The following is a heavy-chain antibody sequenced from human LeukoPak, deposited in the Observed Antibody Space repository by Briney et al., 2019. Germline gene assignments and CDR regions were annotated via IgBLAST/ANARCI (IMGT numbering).Heavy chain of an antibody. J-gene: IGHJ5*02. D-gene: IGHD1-1*01. Sequence: ASVKVSCKASGYTFTGYYMHWVRQAPGQGLEWMGRINPNSGGTNYAQKFQGRVTMTRDTSISTAYMELSRLRSDDTAVYCCARSGLRLERGDWFDPWGQGTLVTVAS. CDR1: GYTFTGYY. CDR2: INPNSGGT. CDR3: ARSGLRLERGDWFDP. V-gene: IGHV1-2*06.